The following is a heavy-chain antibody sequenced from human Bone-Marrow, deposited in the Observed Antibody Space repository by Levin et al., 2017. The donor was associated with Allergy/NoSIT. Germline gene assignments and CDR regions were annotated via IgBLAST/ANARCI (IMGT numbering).Heavy chain of an antibody. V-gene: IGHV3-74*01. Sequence: GGSLRLSCAASGFTFINYWIHWVRQAPGQGLVWVSRVDNDGNIKLYADSVKGRFTISRDNAKNTVYLQMNSLRVEDTAVYFCTRDPWDVWGQGTTVTVSS. J-gene: IGHJ6*02. CDR2: VDNDGNIK. CDR1: GFTFINYW. CDR3: TRDPWDV.